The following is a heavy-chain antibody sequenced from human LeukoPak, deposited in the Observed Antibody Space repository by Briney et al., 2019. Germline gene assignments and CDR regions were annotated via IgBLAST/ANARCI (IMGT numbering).Heavy chain of an antibody. CDR1: DGSISSYY. CDR2: IYYSGST. CDR3: ARSTHDFWSGYYGY. V-gene: IGHV4-59*01. Sequence: PSETLSLTCTVSDGSISSYYWTWLRQPPGKGLEWIGYIYYSGSTNYNPSLRSRVSISVDTSKNQFSLKLSSVTAADTAVYYCARSTHDFWSGYYGYWGQGTLVTVSS. D-gene: IGHD3-3*01. J-gene: IGHJ4*02.